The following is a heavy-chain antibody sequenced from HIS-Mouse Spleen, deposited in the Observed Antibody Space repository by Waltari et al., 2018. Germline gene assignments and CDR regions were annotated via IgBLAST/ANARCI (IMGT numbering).Heavy chain of an antibody. J-gene: IGHJ2*01. CDR2: IYYSGST. D-gene: IGHD6-13*01. V-gene: IGHV4-39*07. Sequence: QLQLQESCPGLVKPSATLSLTCTVSGGPISSSSYYWGWIRQPPGKGLEWIGSIYYSGSTYYNPSLKSRVTISVDTSKNQFSLKLSSVTAADTAVYYCAREIPYSSSWYDWYFDLWGRGTLVTVSS. CDR3: AREIPYSSSWYDWYFDL. CDR1: GGPISSSSYY.